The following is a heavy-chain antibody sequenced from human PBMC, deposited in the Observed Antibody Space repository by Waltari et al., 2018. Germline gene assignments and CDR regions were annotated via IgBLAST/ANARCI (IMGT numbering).Heavy chain of an antibody. CDR1: GFNFISDA. Sequence: EVHLLESGGGLAQPGGSLRLSCAASGFNFISDAMSWVRQAPGKGLDGVSGISDSGVITKYADSVKGRFTVSRDNSKNTVFLQLNSLRAEDTAIYYCARHLYSIDYLELGYWGQGTLVTVSS. CDR2: ISDSGVIT. CDR3: ARHLYSIDYLELGY. J-gene: IGHJ4*02. V-gene: IGHV3-23*01. D-gene: IGHD3-22*01.